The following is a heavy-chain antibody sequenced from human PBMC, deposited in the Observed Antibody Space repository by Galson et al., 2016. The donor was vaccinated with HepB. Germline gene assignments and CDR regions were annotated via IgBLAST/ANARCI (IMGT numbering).Heavy chain of an antibody. V-gene: IGHV3-74*01. CDR1: GFTFNKYW. Sequence: SLRLSCAASGFTFNKYWMHWVRQAPGKGLVWVSLINGDGRSKNYADSVRGRFAISRGSAKNTLYLQMNSLRAEDTAVYYCARDYNYDSGGYSNDYYAMDVWGQGTTVTVSS. D-gene: IGHD3-22*01. CDR3: ARDYNYDSGGYSNDYYAMDV. CDR2: INGDGRSK. J-gene: IGHJ6*02.